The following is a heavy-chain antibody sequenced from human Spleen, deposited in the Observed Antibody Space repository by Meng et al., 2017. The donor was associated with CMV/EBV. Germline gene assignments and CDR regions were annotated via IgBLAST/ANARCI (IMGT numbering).Heavy chain of an antibody. D-gene: IGHD1-26*01. CDR2: IKPNSGVT. J-gene: IGHJ4*02. Sequence: SGYTFNGYYMHWVRQAPGQGLEWMGWIKPNSGVTSYAQKFQGRVTMTKDTSIKTAYMELSRLRSDDTTVYYCARGSGSYPGGRFHYWGQGSLVTVSS. CDR1: GYTFNGYY. V-gene: IGHV1-2*02. CDR3: ARGSGSYPGGRFHY.